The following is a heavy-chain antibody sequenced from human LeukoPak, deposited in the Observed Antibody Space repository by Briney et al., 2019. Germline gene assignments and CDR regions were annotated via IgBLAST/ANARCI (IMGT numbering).Heavy chain of an antibody. Sequence: PSETLSFTCTVSGGSISSGGYYWSWIRQHPEKGLERIGYIYYSGSTYYNPSLKSRVTISVDTSKNQFSLKLSSVTAADTAVYYCARAPMEQLVPFFDYWGQGTLVTVSS. CDR2: IYYSGST. J-gene: IGHJ4*02. CDR3: ARAPMEQLVPFFDY. D-gene: IGHD6-6*01. V-gene: IGHV4-31*03. CDR1: GGSISSGGYY.